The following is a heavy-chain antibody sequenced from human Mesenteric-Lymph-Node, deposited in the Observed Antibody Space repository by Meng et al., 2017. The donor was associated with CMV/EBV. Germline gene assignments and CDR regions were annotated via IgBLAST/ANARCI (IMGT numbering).Heavy chain of an antibody. Sequence: ISGDSVSSNSAAWNWIRQSQSRGLEWLGRTYYRSKWYNNYALSLKSRISINPDTSKNQFSLQLNSVTPDDTAVYYCAREGSLETLGYWGQGTLVTVSS. D-gene: IGHD1-1*01. CDR3: AREGSLETLGY. V-gene: IGHV6-1*01. CDR2: TYYRSKWYN. CDR1: GDSVSSNSAA. J-gene: IGHJ4*02.